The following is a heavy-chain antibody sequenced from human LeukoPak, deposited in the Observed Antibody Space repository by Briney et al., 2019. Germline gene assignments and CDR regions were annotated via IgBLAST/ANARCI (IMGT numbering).Heavy chain of an antibody. CDR2: IKQEGSEK. Sequence: GGSLRLSCAASGFTFSSYWMSWVRQAPGKGLGWVANIKQEGSEKYYMDYVKGRFTISRDNAKNSLYLQMNSLRAEDTAVYYCARVAYYYDSSGYSNFFDYWGQGTLVTVSS. J-gene: IGHJ4*02. D-gene: IGHD3-22*01. V-gene: IGHV3-7*04. CDR3: ARVAYYYDSSGYSNFFDY. CDR1: GFTFSSYW.